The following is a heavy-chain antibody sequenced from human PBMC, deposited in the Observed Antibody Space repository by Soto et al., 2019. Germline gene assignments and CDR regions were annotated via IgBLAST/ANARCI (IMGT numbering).Heavy chain of an antibody. D-gene: IGHD6-13*01. CDR3: ARDWPYSSSWRNCFDP. CDR1: GDSVSSNSAA. V-gene: IGHV6-1*01. Sequence: PSQTLSLTCAISGDSVSSNSAAWNWIRQSPSRGLEWLGRTYYRSKWYNDYAVSVKSRITINPDTSKNQFSLQLNSVTPEDTAVYYCARDWPYSSSWRNCFDPWGQGTLVTVSS. J-gene: IGHJ5*02. CDR2: TYYRSKWYN.